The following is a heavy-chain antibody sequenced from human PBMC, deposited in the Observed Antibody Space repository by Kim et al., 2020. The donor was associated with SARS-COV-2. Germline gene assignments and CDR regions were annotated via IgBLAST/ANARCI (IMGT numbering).Heavy chain of an antibody. CDR3: ARDKGYCSSTSCYDDYFDY. V-gene: IGHV4-59*13. CDR1: GGSISSYY. J-gene: IGHJ4*02. CDR2: IYYSGST. Sequence: SETLSLTCTVSGGSISSYYWSWIRQPPGKGLEWIGYIYYSGSTNSNPSLKSRVTISVDTSKNQFSLKLSSVTAADTAVYYCARDKGYCSSTSCYDDYFDYWGQGTLVTVSS. D-gene: IGHD2-2*01.